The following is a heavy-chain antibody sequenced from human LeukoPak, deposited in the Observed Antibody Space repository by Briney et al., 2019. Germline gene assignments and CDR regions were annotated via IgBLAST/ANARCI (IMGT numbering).Heavy chain of an antibody. CDR2: ISSTSSYT. D-gene: IGHD6-13*01. CDR3: AKATNTATGTPTLAIDY. J-gene: IGHJ4*02. CDR1: GFIFSDYY. Sequence: GGSPRLSCAASGFIFSDYYMSWIRQAPGKGLEWVSYISSTSSYTAYADSVKGRFTISRDNAKNSLYLQMNSLRAEDTAVYFCAKATNTATGTPTLAIDYWGQGTLVTVSS. V-gene: IGHV3-11*05.